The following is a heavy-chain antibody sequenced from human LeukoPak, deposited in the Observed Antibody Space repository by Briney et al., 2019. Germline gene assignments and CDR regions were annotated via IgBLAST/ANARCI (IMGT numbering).Heavy chain of an antibody. V-gene: IGHV1-18*01. CDR3: ARDGSRGYFQH. Sequence: ASVKISCKASGYTFTSYGISWVRQAPGQGLEWMGWISAYNGNTNYAQKLQGRVTMTTDTTTNTAYMELRSLRSDDTAVYYCARDGSRGYFQHWRQGTLVTVSS. CDR1: GYTFTSYG. D-gene: IGHD2-2*01. CDR2: ISAYNGNT. J-gene: IGHJ1*01.